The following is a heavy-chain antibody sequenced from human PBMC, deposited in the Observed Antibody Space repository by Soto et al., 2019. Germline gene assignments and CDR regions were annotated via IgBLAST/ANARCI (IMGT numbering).Heavy chain of an antibody. CDR3: VRGGYGDYLHH. V-gene: IGHV1-2*02. J-gene: IGHJ1*01. CDR1: GYTFTCYY. CDR2: INPITGAT. D-gene: IGHD4-17*01. Sequence: ASVKVSCKASGYTFTCYYIHWVRQAPGQGLDWMAWINPITGATKYAQSFQGRVIVTRDMSTSTAYMELTSLISNDTAVYYCVRGGYGDYLHHWGQGSLVTVSS.